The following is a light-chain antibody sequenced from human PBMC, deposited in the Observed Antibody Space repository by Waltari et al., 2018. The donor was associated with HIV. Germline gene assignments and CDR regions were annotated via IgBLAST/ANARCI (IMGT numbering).Light chain of an antibody. Sequence: QSALTQPRSVSGSPGQSVTISSTGTSSDIGDYNYVSWYHQHPGKAPKLMIYDVTKRPSGVPDRFSGSKSGNTASLTISGLQAEDEAAYYCSSFAGSYTLVFGGGTKLTVL. CDR1: SSDIGDYNY. CDR3: SSFAGSYTLV. J-gene: IGLJ3*02. CDR2: DVT. V-gene: IGLV2-11*01.